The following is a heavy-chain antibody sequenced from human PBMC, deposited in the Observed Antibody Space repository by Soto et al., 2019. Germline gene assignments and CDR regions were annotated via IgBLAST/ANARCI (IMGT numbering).Heavy chain of an antibody. V-gene: IGHV4-39*01. CDR3: TRHEGGAAADRPPDY. J-gene: IGHJ4*02. D-gene: IGHD6-13*01. CDR1: GGSIRSSTYY. CDR2: IYYSGST. Sequence: QLRLQESGPGPVKPSETLSLTCTVSGGSIRSSTYYWGWIRQPPGKGLEWIGSIYYSGSTHYNPSLKSRVTMSVDTSTNQFSLKLNSVTAADTAVYYCTRHEGGAAADRPPDYWGQGTLVTVSS.